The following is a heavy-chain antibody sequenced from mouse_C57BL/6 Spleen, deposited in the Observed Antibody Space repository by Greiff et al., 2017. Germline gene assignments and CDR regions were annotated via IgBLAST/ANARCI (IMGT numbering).Heavy chain of an antibody. D-gene: IGHD4-1*01. V-gene: IGHV1-82*01. Sequence: QVQLQQSGPELVKPGASVKISCKASGYAFSSSWMNWVKQRPGKGLEWIGRIYPGDGDTNYNGKFKGKATLTADKSSSTAYMQLSSLKSEDSAVYCCARDWAGAMDYWGQGTSVTVSS. J-gene: IGHJ4*01. CDR3: ARDWAGAMDY. CDR2: IYPGDGDT. CDR1: GYAFSSSW.